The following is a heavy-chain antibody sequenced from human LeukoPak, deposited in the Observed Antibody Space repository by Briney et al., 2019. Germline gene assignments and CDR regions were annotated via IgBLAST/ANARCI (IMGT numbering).Heavy chain of an antibody. CDR2: MSGDGVST. CDR1: GFTFDDYA. CDR3: AKDRAGTPGYYYYGMDV. Sequence: TGGSLRLSCVASGFTFDDYAMHWVRQAPGKGLEWVSLMSGDGVSTYYADSVKGRFTISRDSSKNSLYLQMNSLRTEDTALYYCAKDRAGTPGYYYYGMDVWGQGTTVTVS. D-gene: IGHD1-14*01. J-gene: IGHJ6*02. V-gene: IGHV3-43*02.